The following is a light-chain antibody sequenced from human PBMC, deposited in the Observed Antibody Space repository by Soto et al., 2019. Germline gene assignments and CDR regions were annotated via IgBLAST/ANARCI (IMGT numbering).Light chain of an antibody. CDR2: DVT. CDR3: SSYTSSSTRV. J-gene: IGLJ1*01. Sequence: QSALTQPRSVSGSPGQSVTISCTGTNSDVGTYNYVSWYQQHPGKAPKLIIYDVTKRPSGVPDRFSGSKSGNTASLTISGLQAEDEADYYRSSYTSSSTRVFGTGTKLTVL. V-gene: IGLV2-11*01. CDR1: NSDVGTYNY.